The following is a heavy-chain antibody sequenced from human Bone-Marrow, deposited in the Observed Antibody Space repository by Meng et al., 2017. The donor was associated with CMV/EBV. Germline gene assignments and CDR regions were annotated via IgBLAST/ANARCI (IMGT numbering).Heavy chain of an antibody. CDR3: ARGGADFWSGYYFDY. CDR1: GGSISSGGYY. D-gene: IGHD3-3*01. Sequence: SETLSLTCPVSGGSISSGGYYWSWIRQHPGKGLEWIGYIYYSGSTYYNPTLKSRVTISVDTSKNQFSLKLSSVTAADTAVYYCARGGADFWSGYYFDYWGQGTLVTVSS. CDR2: IYYSGST. J-gene: IGHJ4*02. V-gene: IGHV4-31*03.